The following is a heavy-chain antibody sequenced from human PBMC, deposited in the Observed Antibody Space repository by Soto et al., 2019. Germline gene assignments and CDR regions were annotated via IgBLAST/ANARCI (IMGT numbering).Heavy chain of an antibody. J-gene: IGHJ6*03. CDR1: CYTFSRFG. Sequence: APGKGSCKASCYTFSRFGISWGGQAPGQRLEWMGWISAYNGNTNYAQKLQGRVTMTTDTSTSTAYMELRSLRSDDTAVYYCARDPRPPYDFWRGEYYYYMDVWGKGTTVTVSS. CDR2: ISAYNGNT. V-gene: IGHV1-18*01. CDR3: ARDPRPPYDFWRGEYYYYMDV. D-gene: IGHD3-3*01.